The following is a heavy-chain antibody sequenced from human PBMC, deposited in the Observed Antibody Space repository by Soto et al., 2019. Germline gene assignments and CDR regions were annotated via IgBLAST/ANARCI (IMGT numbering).Heavy chain of an antibody. CDR3: ERAAGAYYGSGSQRFDY. Sequence: QVQLVQSGAEVKKPGSSVKVSCKASGGTFSSYAISWVRQAPGQGLEWMGGIIPIFGTANYAQKFQGRVTITAXXSXSXXYMGLSSLRSGDTAVYYCERAAGAYYGSGSQRFDYWGQGTLVTVSS. D-gene: IGHD3-10*01. J-gene: IGHJ4*02. CDR1: GGTFSSYA. V-gene: IGHV1-69*12. CDR2: IIPIFGTA.